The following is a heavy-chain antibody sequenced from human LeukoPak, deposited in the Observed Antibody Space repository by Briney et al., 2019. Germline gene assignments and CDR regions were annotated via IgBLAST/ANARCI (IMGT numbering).Heavy chain of an antibody. D-gene: IGHD2-2*01. V-gene: IGHV3-11*05. CDR2: ISSSSSYT. CDR1: GFTFSDYY. CDR3: ARDWGYCSSTSCYEDYYFDY. J-gene: IGHJ4*02. Sequence: GGSLRLSCAASGFTFSDYYMSWIRQAPGKGLEWVSYISSSSSYTNYADSVKGRFTISRDNAKNSQYLQMNSLRAEDTAVYYCARDWGYCSSTSCYEDYYFDYWGQGTLVTVSS.